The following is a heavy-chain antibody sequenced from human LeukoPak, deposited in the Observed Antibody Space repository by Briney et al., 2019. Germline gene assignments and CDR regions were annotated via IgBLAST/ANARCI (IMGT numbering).Heavy chain of an antibody. Sequence: GGSLRLSCAASGFTFSSYGMHWVRQAPGKGLEWVAVIWYDGSNKYYADSVKGRFTISRDNSKNTLYLQMNRLRAEDTAVYYCARVSLWEYYFDYWGQGTLVTVSS. J-gene: IGHJ4*02. D-gene: IGHD3-16*01. CDR3: ARVSLWEYYFDY. V-gene: IGHV3-33*01. CDR2: IWYDGSNK. CDR1: GFTFSSYG.